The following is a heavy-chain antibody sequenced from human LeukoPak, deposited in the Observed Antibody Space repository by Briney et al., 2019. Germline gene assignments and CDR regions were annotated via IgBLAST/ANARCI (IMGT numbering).Heavy chain of an antibody. V-gene: IGHV4-34*01. CDR2: INHSGST. CDR3: AIVHLYDILTGSDDY. J-gene: IGHJ4*02. CDR1: GGSFSGYY. Sequence: PETLSLTCAVYGGSFSGYYWSWIRQPPGKGLEWIGEINHSGSTNYNPSLKSRVTISVDTSKNQFSLKLSSVTAADTAVYYCAIVHLYDILTGSDDYWGQGTLVTVSS. D-gene: IGHD3-9*01.